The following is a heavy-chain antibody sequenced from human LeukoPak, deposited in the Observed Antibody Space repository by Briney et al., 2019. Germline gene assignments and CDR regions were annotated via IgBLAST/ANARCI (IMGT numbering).Heavy chain of an antibody. CDR2: IYYSGST. CDR3: ARVSGHRYGMNYYMDV. CDR1: GGSISSSSYY. Sequence: PSVTLSLTCTVSGGSISSSSYYWGWIRQPPGKGLEWIGSIYYSGSTYYNPSLKSRVTISVDTSKNQFSLKLSSVTAADTAVYYCARVSGHRYGMNYYMDVWGKGTTVTVSS. V-gene: IGHV4-39*07. J-gene: IGHJ6*03. D-gene: IGHD5-18*01.